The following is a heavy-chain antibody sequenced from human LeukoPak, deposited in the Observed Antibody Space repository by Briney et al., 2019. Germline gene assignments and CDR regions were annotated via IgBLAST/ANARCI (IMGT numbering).Heavy chain of an antibody. CDR1: GFTFSSYA. J-gene: IGHJ4*02. CDR2: ISYDGTNK. V-gene: IGHV3-30-3*01. Sequence: PGRFLRLSCAASGFTFSSYAMHWVRQAAGKGLEWVAIISYDGTNKDYADSVKGRFTISRDNSKNTLYLQMNSLRTEDTAVYYCARGSWRLVRGAASFEFWGQGALVTVSS. CDR3: ARGSWRLVRGAASFEF. D-gene: IGHD3-10*01.